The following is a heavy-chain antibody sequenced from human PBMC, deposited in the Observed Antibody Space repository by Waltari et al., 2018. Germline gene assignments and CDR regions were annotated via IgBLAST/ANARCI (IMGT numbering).Heavy chain of an antibody. D-gene: IGHD5-12*01. CDR1: GGSFSGYY. CDR3: ASVAIDY. J-gene: IGHJ4*02. V-gene: IGHV4-34*01. Sequence: QVQLQQWGAGLLKPSETLSLTCAVYGGSFSGYYWSWIRPPPGKVLEWIGEINHSGSTNYNPSLKSRVTISVDTSKNQFSLKLSSVTAADTAVYYCASVAIDYWGQGTLVTVSS. CDR2: INHSGST.